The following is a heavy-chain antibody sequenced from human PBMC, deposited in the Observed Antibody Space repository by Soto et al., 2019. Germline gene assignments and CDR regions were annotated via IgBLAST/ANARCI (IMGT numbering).Heavy chain of an antibody. D-gene: IGHD3-22*01. CDR1: GFTFSTYA. V-gene: IGHV3-30-3*01. CDR2: ISYDGGSK. Sequence: QVQLVESGGGVVQPGTSLRLSCAASGFTFSTYAVHWVRQAPGKGLEWVAVISYDGGSKYYADSVKGRFTISRDNSKNTLYLQMNSLRPEDTAVYYCARASYYYDSSGRRGYFDLWGRGTLVTVSS. J-gene: IGHJ2*01. CDR3: ARASYYYDSSGRRGYFDL.